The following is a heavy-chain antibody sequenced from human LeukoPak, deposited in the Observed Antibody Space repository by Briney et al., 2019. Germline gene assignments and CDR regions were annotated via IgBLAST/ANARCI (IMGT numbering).Heavy chain of an antibody. CDR2: IIPIFGTA. J-gene: IGHJ6*03. D-gene: IGHD5-24*01. CDR1: GVTFSSYA. Sequence: SVKVSRKASGVTFSSYAISWVRQAPGQGLEWMGRIIPIFGTANYAQKFQGRVTITTDESTSTAYMELSSLRSEDTAVYYCARGQRWLQLPRYYYYMDVWGKGTTVTVSS. CDR3: ARGQRWLQLPRYYYYMDV. V-gene: IGHV1-69*05.